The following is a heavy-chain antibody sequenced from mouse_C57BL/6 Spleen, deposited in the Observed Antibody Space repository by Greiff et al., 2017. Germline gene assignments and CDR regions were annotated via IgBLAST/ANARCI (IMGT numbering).Heavy chain of an antibody. CDR3: ARKSSYWYFDV. Sequence: EVKLMESGPELVKPGASVKISCKASGYSFTGYYMHWVKQSSEKSLEWIGEINPSTGGTSYNQKFKGKATLTVDKSSSTAYMQLKSLTSEDSAVYYCARKSSYWYFDVWGTGTTVTVSS. V-gene: IGHV1-43*01. CDR2: INPSTGGT. J-gene: IGHJ1*03. D-gene: IGHD1-1*01. CDR1: GYSFTGYY.